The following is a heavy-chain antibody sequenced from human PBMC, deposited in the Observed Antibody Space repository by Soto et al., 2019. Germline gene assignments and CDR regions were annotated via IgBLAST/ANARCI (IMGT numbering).Heavy chain of an antibody. J-gene: IGHJ4*02. V-gene: IGHV1-18*01. D-gene: IGHD6-6*01. Sequence: QKLQGRVTMTTDTSTSTAYMELRSLRSDDTAVYYCARKSIAAYDYWGQGTLVTVSS. CDR3: ARKSIAAYDY.